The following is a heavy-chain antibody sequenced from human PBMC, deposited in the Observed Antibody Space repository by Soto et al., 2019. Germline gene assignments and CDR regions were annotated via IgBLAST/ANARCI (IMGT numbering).Heavy chain of an antibody. CDR2: TYYRSKWYN. J-gene: IGHJ3*02. Sequence: QVQLQQSGPGLVKPSQTLSLTCAISGDSVSSNSAAWNWIRQSPSRGLEWLGRTYYRSKWYNDYAVSVKSRITINPDTAKNQFSLQLISVTPEDTAVYYCARAVLKSSGYLRERVAFDIWGQGTMVTVSS. CDR3: ARAVLKSSGYLRERVAFDI. V-gene: IGHV6-1*01. CDR1: GDSVSSNSAA. D-gene: IGHD3-22*01.